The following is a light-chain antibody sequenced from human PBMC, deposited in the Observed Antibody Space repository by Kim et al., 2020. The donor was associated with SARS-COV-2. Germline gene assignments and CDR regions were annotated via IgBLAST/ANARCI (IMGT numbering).Light chain of an antibody. J-gene: IGLJ2*01. CDR1: SSDVGAHNY. CDR3: SSYTGSVV. Sequence: SPGQSITISCTGTSSDVGAHNYVSWYQHHPGKAPKLMIYDVTRRPPGISNRFSGSKSGNTASLTISGLQAEDEADYYCSSYTGSVVFGGGTQLTVL. V-gene: IGLV2-14*03. CDR2: DVT.